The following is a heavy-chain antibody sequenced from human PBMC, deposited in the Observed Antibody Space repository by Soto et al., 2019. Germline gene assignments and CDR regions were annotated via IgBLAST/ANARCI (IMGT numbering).Heavy chain of an antibody. Sequence: WGALRLSCAASGFTFSSYAMSWVRQAPGKGLEWVSAISGSGGSTYYADSVKGRFTISRDNSKKTLYLQMNSLRAEDTAVYYCAKGISGAARPNPFDYWGQGTLVTVSS. CDR2: ISGSGGST. J-gene: IGHJ4*02. V-gene: IGHV3-23*01. D-gene: IGHD6-6*01. CDR3: AKGISGAARPNPFDY. CDR1: GFTFSSYA.